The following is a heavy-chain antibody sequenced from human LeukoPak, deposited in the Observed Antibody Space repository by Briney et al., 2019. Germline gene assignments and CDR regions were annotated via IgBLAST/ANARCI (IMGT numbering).Heavy chain of an antibody. Sequence: PSETLPLTCSVSGGSISSYYRSWIRQPPGKGLEYIGYIYYSGSTNYNPSLKSRVTISVDTSKDQFSLNLTSVTAADTAVYYCARLKCISTTCPSRYVMDVWGQGTTVTVSS. CDR2: IYYSGST. D-gene: IGHD2-2*01. V-gene: IGHV4-59*01. J-gene: IGHJ6*02. CDR1: GGSISSYY. CDR3: ARLKCISTTCPSRYVMDV.